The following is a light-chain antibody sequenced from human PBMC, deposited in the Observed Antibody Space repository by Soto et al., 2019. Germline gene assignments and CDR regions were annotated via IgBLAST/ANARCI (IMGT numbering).Light chain of an antibody. V-gene: IGKV3-15*01. Sequence: EIVMTQSPSTLSVSPGERATLSCRASQSVSSDLAWYQQKPGQAPRLLIYGASTRATDIPATFSGSGSGTEFTLTISSLLHDDFATYYCQQYNSYSPVTFGQGTKVDI. CDR3: QQYNSYSPVT. J-gene: IGKJ1*01. CDR2: GAS. CDR1: QSVSSD.